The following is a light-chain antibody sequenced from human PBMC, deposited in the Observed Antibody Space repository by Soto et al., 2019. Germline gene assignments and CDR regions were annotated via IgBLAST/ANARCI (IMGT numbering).Light chain of an antibody. V-gene: IGKV1-33*01. CDR3: QHYDNLHTWT. CDR2: DAS. Sequence: DIQMTQSPSSLSASVGDRVTITCQASQDISKYLNWYQQKPGKAPKLLIYDASNLETGVPSRFSGSGSGTHFTFTISSLQPEDIATYYCQHYDNLHTWTFGQGTKVDIK. J-gene: IGKJ1*01. CDR1: QDISKY.